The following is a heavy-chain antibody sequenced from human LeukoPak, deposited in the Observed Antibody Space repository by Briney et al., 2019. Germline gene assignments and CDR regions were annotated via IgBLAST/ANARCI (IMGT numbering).Heavy chain of an antibody. V-gene: IGHV3-21*01. D-gene: IGHD3-9*01. J-gene: IGHJ6*03. CDR2: ISSSSSYI. CDR3: ARSGDILTWFGYYMDV. CDR1: GFTFSSYS. Sequence: KPGGSLRLSCAASGFTFSSYSMNWVRQAPGKGLEWVSSISSSSSYIYYADSVKGRFTISRDNAKNSLYLQMNSLRAEDTAVYYCARSGDILTWFGYYMDVWGKGTTVTVSS.